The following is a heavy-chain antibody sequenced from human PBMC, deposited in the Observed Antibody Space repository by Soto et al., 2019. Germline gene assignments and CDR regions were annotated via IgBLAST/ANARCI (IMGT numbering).Heavy chain of an antibody. D-gene: IGHD3-3*01. Sequence: SETLSLTCTVSGGSISSYYWSWIRQPPGKGLEWIGYIYYSGSTNYNPSLKSRVTISEDTSKNQFSLKLSSVTAADTAVYYCARDSFPVYDFWSGYSRRRENNWFDPWGQGTLVTVSS. CDR2: IYYSGST. J-gene: IGHJ5*02. V-gene: IGHV4-59*01. CDR1: GGSISSYY. CDR3: ARDSFPVYDFWSGYSRRRENNWFDP.